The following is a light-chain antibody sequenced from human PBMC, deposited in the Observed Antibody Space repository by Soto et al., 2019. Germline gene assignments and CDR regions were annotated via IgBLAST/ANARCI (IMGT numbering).Light chain of an antibody. CDR1: SSDIGGHHF. Sequence: SALTQPASVSGSPGQSITISCTGTSSDIGGHHFVSWYQQQSGKAPKLVIYEVTDRPSGVSDRFSGSKSGNTASLTISGLQPEDEADYYCSSYTSRSLYVFGAGTKVTVL. CDR2: EVT. V-gene: IGLV2-14*01. CDR3: SSYTSRSLYV. J-gene: IGLJ1*01.